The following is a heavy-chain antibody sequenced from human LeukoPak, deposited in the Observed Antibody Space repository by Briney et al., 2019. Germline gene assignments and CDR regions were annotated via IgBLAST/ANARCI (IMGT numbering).Heavy chain of an antibody. V-gene: IGHV3-11*01. CDR3: ARGGDYIVVVPAAIGY. CDR1: GFTFSDYY. D-gene: IGHD2-2*01. CDR2: ISSSGSTI. Sequence: GGSLRLSCAAPGFTFSDYYMSWIRQAPGKGLEWVSYISSSGSTIYYADSVKGRFTISRDNAKNSLYLQMNSLRAEDTAVYYCARGGDYIVVVPAAIGYWGQGTLVTVSS. J-gene: IGHJ4*02.